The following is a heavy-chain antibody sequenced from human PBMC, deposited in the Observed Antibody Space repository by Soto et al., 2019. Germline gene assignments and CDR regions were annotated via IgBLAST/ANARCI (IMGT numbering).Heavy chain of an antibody. CDR2: IIPIFGTA. CDR1: GGTFRSYA. Sequence: ASLKVSCQASGGTFRSYAISWVRQAPGQGLEWMGGIIPIFGTANYAQKFQGRVTITADESTSTAYMELSSLRSEDTAVYYCARDGVVVVAATTARTTYYYYGMDVWGQGTTVTVSS. CDR3: ARDGVVVVAATTARTTYYYYGMDV. J-gene: IGHJ6*02. D-gene: IGHD2-15*01. V-gene: IGHV1-69*13.